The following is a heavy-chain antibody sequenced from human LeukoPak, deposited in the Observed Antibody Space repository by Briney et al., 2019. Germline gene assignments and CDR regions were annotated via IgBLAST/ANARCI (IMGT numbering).Heavy chain of an antibody. CDR1: GYTFTGYY. V-gene: IGHV1-2*02. CDR2: INPNSGGT. Sequence: ASVKVSCKASGYTFTGYYMHWVRQAPGQGLEWMGWINPNSGGTNYAQKFQGRVTMTRDTSISTAYMELSRLRSDDTAVYYCARDPEYSSSWYVRWFDPWGQGTLVTVSS. D-gene: IGHD6-13*01. CDR3: ARDPEYSSSWYVRWFDP. J-gene: IGHJ5*02.